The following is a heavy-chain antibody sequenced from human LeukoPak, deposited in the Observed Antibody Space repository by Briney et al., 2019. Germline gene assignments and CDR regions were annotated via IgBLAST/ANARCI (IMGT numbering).Heavy chain of an antibody. CDR2: IIPMFGSA. Sequence: SVKVSCKASGGTFSNYVISWVRQAPGQGLEWMGGIIPMFGSATYSEKFQGRVTITADESTSTAYMELSSLRSEDTAVYYCARSPKGVLRFLEWSYDAFDIWGQGTMVTVSS. V-gene: IGHV1-69*13. CDR3: ARSPKGVLRFLEWSYDAFDI. J-gene: IGHJ3*02. CDR1: GGTFSNYV. D-gene: IGHD3-3*01.